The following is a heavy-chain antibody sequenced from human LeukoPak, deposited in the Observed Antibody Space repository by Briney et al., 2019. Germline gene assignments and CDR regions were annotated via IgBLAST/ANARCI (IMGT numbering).Heavy chain of an antibody. Sequence: GGSLRLSCAASGFTFSNHAMSWVRQSQGKGVEWVSSIRPSGGATYYADAVKGRFTISRDNSKNTLYLQMNSLRAEDTAVYYCVKGPTTVTTAFDYWGQGTLVSVSS. J-gene: IGHJ4*02. CDR2: IRPSGGAT. D-gene: IGHD4-17*01. CDR1: GFTFSNHA. CDR3: VKGPTTVTTAFDY. V-gene: IGHV3-23*01.